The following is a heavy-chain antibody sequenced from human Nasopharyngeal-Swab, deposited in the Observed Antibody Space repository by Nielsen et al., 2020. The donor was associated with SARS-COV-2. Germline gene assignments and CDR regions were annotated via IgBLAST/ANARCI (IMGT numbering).Heavy chain of an antibody. Sequence: ASVKVSCKASGYTFTSYAMNWVRQAPGQGLEWMGWIDTNTGNPTYAQGFTGRFVFSLDTSVSTAYLQISSLKAEDTAVYYCARDHPTQPGDTAMDNSDYWGQGTLVTVSS. CDR1: GYTFTSYA. CDR3: ARDHPTQPGDTAMDNSDY. CDR2: IDTNTGNP. V-gene: IGHV7-4-1*02. J-gene: IGHJ4*02. D-gene: IGHD5-18*01.